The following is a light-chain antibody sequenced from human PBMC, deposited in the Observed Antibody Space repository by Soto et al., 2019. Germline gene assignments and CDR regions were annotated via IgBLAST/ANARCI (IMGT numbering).Light chain of an antibody. CDR2: GAS. Sequence: EVVMTQSPATLSVSPGDRATLSCRASQSVNINVAWYQQKPGQAPRLLIYGASTRATGIADRFSGTGSGTEFSLAISSLQSEDFAVYYCQQYSNRPPWTFGQGTKVEIK. J-gene: IGKJ1*01. CDR3: QQYSNRPPWT. V-gene: IGKV3-15*01. CDR1: QSVNIN.